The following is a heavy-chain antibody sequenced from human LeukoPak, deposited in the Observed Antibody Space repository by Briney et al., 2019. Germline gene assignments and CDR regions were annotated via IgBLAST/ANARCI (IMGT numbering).Heavy chain of an antibody. Sequence: GGSLRLSCAASGFTFSSYAMSWVRQAPGKGLEWVSVIYIDGSTSYADSVKGRFTISRDNSKNTLYLQMNSLRAEDTAVYYCARDPPGAHFDYWGQGTLVTVSS. CDR3: ARDPPGAHFDY. CDR2: IYIDGST. CDR1: GFTFSSYA. D-gene: IGHD7-27*01. J-gene: IGHJ4*02. V-gene: IGHV3-66*01.